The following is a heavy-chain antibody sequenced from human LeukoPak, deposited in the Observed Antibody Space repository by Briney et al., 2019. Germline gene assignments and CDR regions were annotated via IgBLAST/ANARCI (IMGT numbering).Heavy chain of an antibody. CDR1: GFTFSSSG. CDR2: ISYDGSNR. V-gene: IGHV3-30*02. J-gene: IGHJ4*02. Sequence: PGGSLRLSCAASGFTFSSSGMHWVRQAPGKGLEWVAFISYDGSNRYYADSVKGRFTISRDNSKNTPYLQMNSLRAEDTAVYCCAKETRGSYSDYWGQGTLVTVSS. CDR3: AKETRGSYSDY. D-gene: IGHD5-12*01.